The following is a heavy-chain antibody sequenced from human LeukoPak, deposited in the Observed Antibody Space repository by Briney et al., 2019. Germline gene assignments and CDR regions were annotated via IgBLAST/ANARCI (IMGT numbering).Heavy chain of an antibody. CDR2: IYYSGST. V-gene: IGHV4-31*03. J-gene: IGHJ5*02. Sequence: SQTLSLTCTVSGGSISSGGYCWSWIRQHPGKGLEWIGYIYYSGSTYYNPSLKSRFTISVYTSKNQFSLKLSSVTAADTAVYYCARGLDPWGQGTLVTVSS. CDR1: GGSISSGGYC. CDR3: ARGLDP.